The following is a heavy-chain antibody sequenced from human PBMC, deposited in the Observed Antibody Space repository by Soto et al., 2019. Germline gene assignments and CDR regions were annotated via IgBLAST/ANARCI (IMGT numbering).Heavy chain of an antibody. D-gene: IGHD6-13*01. CDR2: IKSKADGGTT. V-gene: IGHV3-15*07. Sequence: GGSLRLSCAASGFTFSNSWMNWVRQAPGKGLEWVGRIKSKADGGTTDYAAPVKGRFTISRDDSKNTLYLQMNSLKTEDTAVYYCTTPNPSIAAAGPFDYWGQGTLVTVSS. CDR1: GFTFSNSW. CDR3: TTPNPSIAAAGPFDY. J-gene: IGHJ4*02.